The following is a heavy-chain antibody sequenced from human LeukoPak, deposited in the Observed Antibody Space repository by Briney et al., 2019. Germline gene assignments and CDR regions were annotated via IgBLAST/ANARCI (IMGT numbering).Heavy chain of an antibody. CDR1: GFTFSSFA. CDR3: AKDAIGQYRPYYFDC. CDR2: ISGSGKST. D-gene: IGHD3-16*02. Sequence: GGSLRLSCAASGFTFSSFAMSWARQAPGKGLEWVSSISGSGKSTYYADYVKGRFTVSRDNSKNTLNLQLNSLRAEDTAVYYCAKDAIGQYRPYYFDCWGQGTLVTVSS. J-gene: IGHJ4*02. V-gene: IGHV3-23*01.